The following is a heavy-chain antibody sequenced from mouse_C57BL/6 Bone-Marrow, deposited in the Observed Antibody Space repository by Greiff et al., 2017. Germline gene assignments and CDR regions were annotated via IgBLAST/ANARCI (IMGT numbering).Heavy chain of an antibody. D-gene: IGHD2-1*01. CDR2: ISNGGGST. CDR1: GFTFSDYY. J-gene: IGHJ2*01. CDR3: ARHGHGNGDY. Sequence: EVHLVESGGGLVQPGGSLKLSCAASGFTFSDYYMYWVRQTPEKRLEWVAYISNGGGSTYYPDTVKGRFTISRDNAKNTLYLQMSRLKSEDTAMYYCARHGHGNGDYWGQGTTLTVSS. V-gene: IGHV5-12*01.